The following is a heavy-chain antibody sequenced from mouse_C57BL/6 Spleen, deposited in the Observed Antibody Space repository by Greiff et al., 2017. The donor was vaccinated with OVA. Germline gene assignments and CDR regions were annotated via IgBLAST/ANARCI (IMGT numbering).Heavy chain of an antibody. CDR3: ANSYYYGTPFAY. Sequence: EVQLQQSGPELVKPGASVKISCKASGYTFTDYYMNWVKQSHGKSLEWIGDINPNNGGTSYNQKFKGKATLTVDKSSSTAYMELRSLTSEDSAVYYCANSYYYGTPFAYWGQGTLVTVSA. CDR1: GYTFTDYY. CDR2: INPNNGGT. V-gene: IGHV1-26*01. J-gene: IGHJ3*01. D-gene: IGHD1-1*01.